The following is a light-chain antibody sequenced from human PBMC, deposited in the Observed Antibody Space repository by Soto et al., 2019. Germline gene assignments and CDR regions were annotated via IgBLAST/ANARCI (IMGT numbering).Light chain of an antibody. V-gene: IGKV1-8*01. CDR1: QGISSY. Sequence: AIRITQTPSSLSASTGDRVTITCRASQGISSYLAWYQQKPGKAPKLLIYAASTLQSGVPSRFSGSGSGTDFTLTISCLQSEDFATYYCQQYYSYPLTSGPGTKEDIK. CDR2: AAS. J-gene: IGKJ3*01. CDR3: QQYYSYPLT.